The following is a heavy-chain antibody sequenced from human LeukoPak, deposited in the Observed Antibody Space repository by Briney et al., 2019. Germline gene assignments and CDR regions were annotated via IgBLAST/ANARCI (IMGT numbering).Heavy chain of an antibody. Sequence: SETLSLTCTVSGGSISSYYWSWIRQPPGTGLEWIGYIYYSGSTNYNPSLKSRVTISVDTSKNQFSLKLSSVTAADTAVYYCARDVVGITGAFDIWGQGTMVTVSS. J-gene: IGHJ3*02. CDR1: GGSISSYY. V-gene: IGHV4-59*01. CDR3: ARDVVGITGAFDI. CDR2: IYYSGST. D-gene: IGHD1-26*01.